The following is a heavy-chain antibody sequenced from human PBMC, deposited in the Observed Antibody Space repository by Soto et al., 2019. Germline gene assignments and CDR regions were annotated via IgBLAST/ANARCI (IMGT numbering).Heavy chain of an antibody. D-gene: IGHD3-22*01. CDR2: INHSGST. V-gene: IGHV4-34*01. Sequence: SETLSLTCAVYGGSFSGYYWSWIRQPPGKGLEWIGEINHSGSTNYNPSLKSRVTISVDTSKNQFSLKLSSVTAEDTAVYYCARDLPYHQKRVLITPLDAFDIWGQGTMVTVSS. CDR1: GGSFSGYY. J-gene: IGHJ3*02. CDR3: ARDLPYHQKRVLITPLDAFDI.